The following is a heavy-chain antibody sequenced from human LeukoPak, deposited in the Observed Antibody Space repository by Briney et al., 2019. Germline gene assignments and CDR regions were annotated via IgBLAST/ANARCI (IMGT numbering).Heavy chain of an antibody. V-gene: IGHV4-34*01. CDR3: ARASFWSGYPFDY. Sequence: GSLRLSCAASGFTFSSYAMSWVRQAPGKGLEWIGEINHSGSTNYNPSLKSRVTISVDTSKNQFSLKLSSVTAADTAVYYCARASFWSGYPFDYWGQGTLVTVSS. CDR1: GFTFSSYA. D-gene: IGHD3-3*01. CDR2: INHSGST. J-gene: IGHJ4*02.